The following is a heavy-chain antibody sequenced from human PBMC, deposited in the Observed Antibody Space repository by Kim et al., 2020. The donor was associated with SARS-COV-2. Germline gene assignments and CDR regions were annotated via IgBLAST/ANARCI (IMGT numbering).Heavy chain of an antibody. D-gene: IGHD3-3*01. V-gene: IGHV3-33*01. Sequence: GGSLRLSCAASGFTFSSYGMHWVRQAPGKGLEWVAVIWYDGSNKYYADSVKGRFTISRDNSKNTLYLQMNSLRAEDTAVYYCARDSGGGKGAITIFGVVVIQGYYGMDVWGQGTTVTVSS. CDR3: ARDSGGGKGAITIFGVVVIQGYYGMDV. CDR2: IWYDGSNK. J-gene: IGHJ6*02. CDR1: GFTFSSYG.